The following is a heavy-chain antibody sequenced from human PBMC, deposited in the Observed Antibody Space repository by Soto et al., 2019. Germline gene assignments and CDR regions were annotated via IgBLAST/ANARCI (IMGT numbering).Heavy chain of an antibody. D-gene: IGHD1-7*01. Sequence: GGSLRLSCSASGFTFSTYTMNWVRQAPGKGLEWVSGIIGRSNSGTYYADSVKGRFTISRDNAKDSLYLQMNSLRAEDTAVYYCASGSGTTPLRALDAFDIWGQGTMVTVSS. CDR2: IIGRSNSGT. CDR1: GFTFSTYT. J-gene: IGHJ3*02. V-gene: IGHV3-23*01. CDR3: ASGSGTTPLRALDAFDI.